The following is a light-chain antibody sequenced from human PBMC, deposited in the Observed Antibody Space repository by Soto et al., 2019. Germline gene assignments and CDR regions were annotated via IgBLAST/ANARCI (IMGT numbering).Light chain of an antibody. Sequence: DIQMTQSPSSLSAFIGDRVTITCRASQDISNYLAWFQQKPGEAPKSLIYAAVSLQSGVPSKFSGSGSGTDFTLTISSLQPEDFATYYCQQYHSYPLTFGGGTKVDSK. CDR3: QQYHSYPLT. CDR1: QDISNY. J-gene: IGKJ4*01. V-gene: IGKV1-16*02. CDR2: AAV.